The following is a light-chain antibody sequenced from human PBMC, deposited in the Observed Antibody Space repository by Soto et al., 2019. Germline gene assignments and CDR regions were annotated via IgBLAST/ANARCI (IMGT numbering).Light chain of an antibody. J-gene: IGKJ3*01. V-gene: IGKV1-12*01. Sequence: DIQMTQSPSSVSASVGDRLTITCRASRDISNSLAWYQQTPGKAPKLLLRGASSLHRGVPRRISDGRAGTDFTIAIRSHQPTDFATHYSQQTRAFPRSFGPGTKVDI. CDR1: RDISNS. CDR3: QQTRAFPRS. CDR2: GAS.